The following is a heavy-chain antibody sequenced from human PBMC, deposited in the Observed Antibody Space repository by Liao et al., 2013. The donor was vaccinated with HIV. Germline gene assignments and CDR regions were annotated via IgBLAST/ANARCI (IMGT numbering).Heavy chain of an antibody. D-gene: IGHD3-9*01. CDR2: IYSSGST. V-gene: IGHV4-38-2*01. J-gene: IGHJ3*02. CDR1: GFPLSSGYF. Sequence: QVQLQESGPGLVKPSETLSLTCAVSGFPLSSGYFWGWIRQPPGKGLEWIGSIYSSGSTYYNPSLKSRVTMSVDTSKNQFSLKLSSVTAADTAVYYCARVRYFDWLAAFDIWAKGQWSPSLQ. CDR3: ARVRYFDWLAAFDI.